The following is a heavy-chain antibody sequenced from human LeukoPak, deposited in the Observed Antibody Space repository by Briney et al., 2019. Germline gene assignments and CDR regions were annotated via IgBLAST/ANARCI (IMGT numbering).Heavy chain of an antibody. J-gene: IGHJ6*02. V-gene: IGHV3-9*01. CDR2: ISWNSGSI. CDR3: AKDMGYSSNGEYYGMDV. CDR1: AFTFSSYW. Sequence: GGSLRLSCAASAFTFSSYWMHWVRQAPGKGLEWVSGISWNSGSIGYADSVKGRFTISRDNAKNSLYLQMNSLRAEDTALYYCAKDMGYSSNGEYYGMDVWGQGTTVTVSS. D-gene: IGHD6-13*01.